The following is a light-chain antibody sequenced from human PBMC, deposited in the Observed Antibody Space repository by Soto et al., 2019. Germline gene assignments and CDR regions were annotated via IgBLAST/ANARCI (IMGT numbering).Light chain of an antibody. V-gene: IGKV2-28*01. CDR3: AQGLAVPFT. CDR2: LGS. Sequence: EIVLTQSPLSLPVTPGEPASISCRSSRSILSSSGYNYLNWYLQKPGQSPQLLIYLGSSRASGVPDRFSGSGSGTDFTLTISRVEAGDVGVYFCAQGLAVPFTFGGGTKVDIK. CDR1: RSILSSSGYNY. J-gene: IGKJ4*01.